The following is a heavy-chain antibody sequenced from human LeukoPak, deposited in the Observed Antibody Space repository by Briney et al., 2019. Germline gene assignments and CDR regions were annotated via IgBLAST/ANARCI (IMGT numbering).Heavy chain of an antibody. Sequence: PGGSLRLSCAASGFTSSGYLMSWVRQAPGKGLEWVASIKQDGSPKKYVDPVRGRFTISGDIAKNSVYLQMNRLSAEDTALYYCSKLARGDGFDLWGHGTKVTVSS. CDR3: SKLARGDGFDL. CDR2: IKQDGSPK. J-gene: IGHJ3*01. V-gene: IGHV3-7*01. CDR1: GFTSSGYL.